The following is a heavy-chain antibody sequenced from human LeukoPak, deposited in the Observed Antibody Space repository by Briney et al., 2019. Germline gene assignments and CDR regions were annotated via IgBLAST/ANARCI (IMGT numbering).Heavy chain of an antibody. CDR2: IYYSGST. D-gene: IGHD3-16*01. CDR1: GGSISSSSYY. J-gene: IGHJ6*02. V-gene: IGHV4-39*07. Sequence: SETLSLTCTVSGGSISSSSYYWGWIRQPPGKGLEWIGSIYYSGSTYYNPSLKSRVTISVDPSKNQFSLKLSSVTAADTAVYYCASRDSGPWGSYSDYYGMDVWGQGTTVTVSS. CDR3: ASRDSGPWGSYSDYYGMDV.